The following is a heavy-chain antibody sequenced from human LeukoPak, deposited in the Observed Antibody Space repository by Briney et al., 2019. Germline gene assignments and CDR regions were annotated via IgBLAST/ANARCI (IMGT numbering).Heavy chain of an antibody. V-gene: IGHV4-34*01. D-gene: IGHD6-13*01. CDR2: INHSRST. CDR1: GGSFSGYY. J-gene: IGHJ5*01. CDR3: ARGRWVGSSWYSAARNWFDS. Sequence: SETLCLSCAVYGGSFSGYYWSWIRQPPGKGLEWIGEINHSRSTNYNPSLKSRVTISVDTSKNQFSLKLSSVTAADTAVYYCARGRWVGSSWYSAARNWFDSWGPGNLVAVSS.